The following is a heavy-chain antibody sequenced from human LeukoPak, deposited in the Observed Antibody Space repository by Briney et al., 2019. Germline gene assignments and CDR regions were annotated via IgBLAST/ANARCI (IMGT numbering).Heavy chain of an antibody. CDR3: ARDPNGGKVVPAAFFDY. Sequence: PGGSLRLSCAASGFTFSSYSMNWVRQAPGKGLEWVSSISSSSSYIYYADSVKGRFTISRDNAKNSLYLQMNSLRAEDTAVYYCARDPNGGKVVPAAFFDYWGQGTLVTVSS. D-gene: IGHD2-2*01. CDR1: GFTFSSYS. CDR2: ISSSSSYI. V-gene: IGHV3-21*01. J-gene: IGHJ4*02.